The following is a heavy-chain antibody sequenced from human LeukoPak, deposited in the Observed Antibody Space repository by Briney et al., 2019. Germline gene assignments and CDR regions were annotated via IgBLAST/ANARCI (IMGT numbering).Heavy chain of an antibody. CDR3: AGPRRLYGDYEIDY. CDR2: IRQDGNKI. Sequence: GGSLRLSCTASGFTFSSYSMNWVRQAPGKGLEWVANIRQDGNKIYYVDSVKGRFTISRDNSKNTLYLQMNSLGAEDTAVYYCAGPRRLYGDYEIDYWGQGTLVTVSS. D-gene: IGHD4-17*01. J-gene: IGHJ4*02. CDR1: GFTFSSYS. V-gene: IGHV3-7*01.